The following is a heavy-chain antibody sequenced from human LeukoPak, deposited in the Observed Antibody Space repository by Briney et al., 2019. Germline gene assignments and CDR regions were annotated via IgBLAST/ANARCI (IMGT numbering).Heavy chain of an antibody. Sequence: PGRSLRLSCAASGFIFYDYAMQWVRHAPGKGLEWVSRISWNSGSIGYADSVMGRFTISRDNAENSLYLQMNSLRGEDTALYYCAKDRLPVGVLFDFWGQGTLVTVSS. CDR3: AKDRLPVGVLFDF. CDR1: GFIFYDYA. D-gene: IGHD1-26*01. V-gene: IGHV3-9*01. J-gene: IGHJ4*02. CDR2: ISWNSGSI.